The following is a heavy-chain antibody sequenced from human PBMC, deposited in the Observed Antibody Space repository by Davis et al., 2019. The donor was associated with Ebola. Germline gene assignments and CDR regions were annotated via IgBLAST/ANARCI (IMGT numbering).Heavy chain of an antibody. CDR2: ISYDGSNK. Sequence: GESLKISCAASGFTFSSYGMHWVRQAPGKGLEWVAVISYDGSNKYYADSVKGRFTISRDNSKNTLYLQMNSLRAEDTAVYYCARESPGGMDVWGQGTTVTVSS. J-gene: IGHJ6*02. CDR3: ARESPGGMDV. D-gene: IGHD3-10*01. CDR1: GFTFSSYG. V-gene: IGHV3-30*03.